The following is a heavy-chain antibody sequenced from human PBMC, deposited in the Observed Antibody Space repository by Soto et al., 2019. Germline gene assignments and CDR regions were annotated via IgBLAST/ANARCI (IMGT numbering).Heavy chain of an antibody. V-gene: IGHV3-23*01. D-gene: IGHD3-10*01. Sequence: EVQLLESGGGLVQPGGSLRLSCAASGFTFSRYALSWVRQAPGKGLEWVSAISGSGGSTYYADSVKGRFTISRDNSKNTQYLQMKSLGAEVTAVYYCAKGYYGSLSSCNFDYWGQGSLVTVSS. J-gene: IGHJ4*02. CDR3: AKGYYGSLSSCNFDY. CDR2: ISGSGGST. CDR1: GFTFSRYA.